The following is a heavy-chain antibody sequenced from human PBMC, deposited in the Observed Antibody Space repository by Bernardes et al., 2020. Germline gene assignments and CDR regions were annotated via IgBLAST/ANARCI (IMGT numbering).Heavy chain of an antibody. D-gene: IGHD6-13*01. CDR2: INTNTGNP. CDR3: ARVKVGGLRSSWYYYYYGMDV. Sequence: SVNVSFKASGYTFTSYAMNWVRQAPGQGIEWMGWINTNTGNPTYAQGFTGRFVFSLDTSVSTAYLQISSLKAEDTAVYYCARVKVGGLRSSWYYYYYGMDVWGQGTTVTVSS. J-gene: IGHJ6*02. CDR1: GYTFTSYA. V-gene: IGHV7-4-1*02.